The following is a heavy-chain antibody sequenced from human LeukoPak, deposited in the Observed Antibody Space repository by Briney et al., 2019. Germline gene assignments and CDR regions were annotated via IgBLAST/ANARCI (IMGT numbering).Heavy chain of an antibody. CDR1: GGSFSGYY. Sequence: SETLSLTCAVYGGSFSGYYWSWIRQPPGKGLEWIGEINHSGSTNYNPSLKSRVTISVDTSKNQFSLKLSSVTAADTAVYYCARDRRTVTHHSHLDYWGQGTLVTVSS. CDR3: ARDRRTVTHHSHLDY. V-gene: IGHV4-34*01. J-gene: IGHJ4*02. CDR2: INHSGST. D-gene: IGHD4-17*01.